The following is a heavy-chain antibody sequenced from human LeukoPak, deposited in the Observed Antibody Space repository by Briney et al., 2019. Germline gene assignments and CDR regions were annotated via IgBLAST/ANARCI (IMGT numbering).Heavy chain of an antibody. CDR3: ARRGGRIAARYNWFDP. D-gene: IGHD6-6*01. CDR2: INHSGST. J-gene: IGHJ5*02. Sequence: SETLSLTRAVYGGSFSGYYWSWIRQPPGKGLEWIGEINHSGSTNYNPSLKSRVTISVDTSKNQFSLKLSSVTAADTAVYYCARRGGRIAARYNWFDPWGQGTLVTVSS. V-gene: IGHV4-34*01. CDR1: GGSFSGYY.